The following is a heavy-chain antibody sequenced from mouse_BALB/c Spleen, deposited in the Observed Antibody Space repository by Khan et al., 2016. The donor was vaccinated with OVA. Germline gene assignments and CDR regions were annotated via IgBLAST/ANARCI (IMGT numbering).Heavy chain of an antibody. V-gene: IGHV9-4*02. Sequence: QIQLVQSGPELKKPGETVRISCKASGYTFTTAGMQWVQKMPGKGLKWIGWINTHSGVPKYAEDFKGRFAFSLETSASIAYLQITNLKNEDTATYVGPNGGAAFYRIDGGAMDHMCQGTSATVTS. D-gene: IGHD2-14*01. J-gene: IGHJ4*01. CDR3: PNGGAAFYRIDGGAMDH. CDR2: INTHSGVP. CDR1: GYTFTTAG.